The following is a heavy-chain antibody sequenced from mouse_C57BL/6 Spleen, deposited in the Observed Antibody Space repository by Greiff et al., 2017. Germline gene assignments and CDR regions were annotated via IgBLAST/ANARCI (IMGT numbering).Heavy chain of an antibody. J-gene: IGHJ4*01. D-gene: IGHD2-1*01. CDR1: GYTFTSYW. V-gene: IGHV1-61*01. CDR3: ARRGNSYYAMGY. Sequence: QVQLQQPGAELVRPGSSVKLSCKASGYTFTSYWMDWVKQRPGQGLEWIGNIYPSDSETHYNQKFKDKATLTVDKSSSTAYMQLSSLTSEDSAVYYCARRGNSYYAMGYWGQGTSVTVAS. CDR2: IYPSDSET.